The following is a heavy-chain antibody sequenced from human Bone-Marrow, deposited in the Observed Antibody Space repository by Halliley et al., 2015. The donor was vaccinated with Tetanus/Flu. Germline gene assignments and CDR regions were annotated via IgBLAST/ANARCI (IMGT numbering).Heavy chain of an antibody. D-gene: IGHD5-12*01. Sequence: WVAFIGFDGSESHYADSVKGRFTTSRCNSKNTVYLDMSILICEDTAIYYCAAYPPRSGFAFAIWAQGTMLTVS. CDR2: IGFDGSES. V-gene: IGHV3-30*02. J-gene: IGHJ3*02. CDR3: AAYPPRSGFAFAI.